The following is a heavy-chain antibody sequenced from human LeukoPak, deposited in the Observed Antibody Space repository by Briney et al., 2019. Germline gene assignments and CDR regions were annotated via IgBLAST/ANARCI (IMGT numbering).Heavy chain of an antibody. D-gene: IGHD5-12*01. V-gene: IGHV3-48*03. CDR1: GFPFSGRE. CDR3: ARASYTGFDLHFDQ. CDR2: MSKNVKTI. Sequence: GGSLRLSCSASGFPFSGREMAWVRQAPGKGLEWVSYMSKNVKTILHADSVKGRFTISRDNAKNSLFLQMDSLRAEDAAFYYCARASYTGFDLHFDQWGQGTLVTVSS. J-gene: IGHJ4*02.